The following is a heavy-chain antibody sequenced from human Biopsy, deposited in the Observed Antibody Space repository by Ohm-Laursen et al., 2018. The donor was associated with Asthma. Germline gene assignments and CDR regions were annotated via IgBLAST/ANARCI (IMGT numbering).Heavy chain of an antibody. CDR3: VKDIRLQLWGFDS. D-gene: IGHD6-13*01. CDR2: VSWNSGSI. CDR1: GFAVSRDH. J-gene: IGHJ4*02. V-gene: IGHV3-9*01. Sequence: SLRLSCAASGFAVSRDHMFWVRQAPGKGLEWVSGVSWNSGSIDYADSVKGRFTISRDNAKNSLYLQMNSLRGADTALYYCVKDIRLQLWGFDSWGQGTLVTVAS.